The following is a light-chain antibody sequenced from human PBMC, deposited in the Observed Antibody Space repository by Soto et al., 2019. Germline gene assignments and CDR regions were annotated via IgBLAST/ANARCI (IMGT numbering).Light chain of an antibody. J-gene: IGKJ1*01. CDR2: KAS. V-gene: IGKV2-30*01. CDR1: QSLVYSDGIAY. Sequence: DVVMTQSPLSLPVTLGQPASISCRSSQSLVYSDGIAYLSWFQQRPGQSPRRLFYKASNRDSGVPDRFSGSGSGTDFTLQINRVEAEDVGVYYCMQGTRWPLTFGRGTRVEIK. CDR3: MQGTRWPLT.